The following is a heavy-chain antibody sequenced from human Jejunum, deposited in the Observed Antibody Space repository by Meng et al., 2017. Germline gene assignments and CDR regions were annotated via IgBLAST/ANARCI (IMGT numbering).Heavy chain of an antibody. V-gene: IGHV5-51*01. CDR3: ARLGLSGGGYLSYFYYGMDV. J-gene: IGHJ6*02. Sequence: GGSLRLSCKASGYSFSKYWIGWVRQMPGKGLEWMGIIYPDESDIRYSPSFQGQVTISADMSISTAYLQWSSLKASDTAVYYCARLGLSGGGYLSYFYYGMDVWGQGTTVTVSS. D-gene: IGHD2-15*01. CDR2: IYPDESDI. CDR1: GYSFSKYW.